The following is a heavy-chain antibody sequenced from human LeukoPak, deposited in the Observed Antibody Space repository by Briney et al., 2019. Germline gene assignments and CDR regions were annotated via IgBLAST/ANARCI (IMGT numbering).Heavy chain of an antibody. V-gene: IGHV4-30-4*01. Sequence: SETLSLTCTVSGGSISSGDYYWSWIRQPPGKGLEWIGYIYYSGGTYYNPSLKSRVTISVDTSKNQFSLKLSSVTAADTAVYYCARVALGYSYGYDYWGQGTLVTVSS. D-gene: IGHD5-18*01. CDR3: ARVALGYSYGYDY. CDR1: GGSISSGDYY. J-gene: IGHJ4*02. CDR2: IYYSGGT.